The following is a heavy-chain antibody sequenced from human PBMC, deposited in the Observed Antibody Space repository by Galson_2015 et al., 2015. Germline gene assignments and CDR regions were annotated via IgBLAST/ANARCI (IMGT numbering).Heavy chain of an antibody. V-gene: IGHV1-46*01. D-gene: IGHD7-27*01. J-gene: IGHJ4*02. Sequence: SVKVSCKASGYTFTSYYMHWVRQAPGQGLEWMGIINPSGGSTSYAQKFQGRVTMTRDTSTSTVYMELSSLRSEDTAVYYCASSDLFKAGGTNWQFDYWGQGTLVTVSS. CDR1: GYTFTSYY. CDR3: ASSDLFKAGGTNWQFDY. CDR2: INPSGGST.